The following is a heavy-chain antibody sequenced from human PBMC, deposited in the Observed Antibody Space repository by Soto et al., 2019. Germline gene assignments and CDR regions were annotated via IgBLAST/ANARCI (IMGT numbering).Heavy chain of an antibody. CDR1: GFTFSSYG. D-gene: IGHD3-22*01. J-gene: IGHJ6*01. CDR3: AKGRGYYYDSSVYYSPLLGYYYGMDV. CDR2: ISYDGSNK. V-gene: IGHV3-30*18. Sequence: GGSLRLSCAASGFTFSSYGMHWVRQAPGKGLEWVAVISYDGSNKYYADSVKGRFTISRDNSKNTLYLQMNSLRAEDTAVYYCAKGRGYYYDSSVYYSPLLGYYYGMDVWGQGTTVIVSS.